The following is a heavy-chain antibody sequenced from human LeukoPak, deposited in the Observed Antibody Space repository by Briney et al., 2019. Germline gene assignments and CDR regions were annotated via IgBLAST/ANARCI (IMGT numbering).Heavy chain of an antibody. CDR1: GFTVSSNY. Sequence: GGSLRLSCAASGFTVSSNYMSWVRQAPGKGLKWVSGISGSGDNTYYAESVKGRFTISRDNHKTTLYVQVNSLGTEGTAADYCAKGSYYDSSGSFYFYYWGQGTLVTVSS. V-gene: IGHV3-23*01. CDR3: AKGSYYDSSGSFYFYY. CDR2: ISGSGDNT. D-gene: IGHD3-22*01. J-gene: IGHJ4*02.